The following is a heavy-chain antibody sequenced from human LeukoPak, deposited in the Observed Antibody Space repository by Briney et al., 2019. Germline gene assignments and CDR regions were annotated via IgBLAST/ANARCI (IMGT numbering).Heavy chain of an antibody. CDR3: ARLATMVRVFDY. CDR1: GGSISSYY. CDR2: IYYSGST. D-gene: IGHD3-10*01. V-gene: IGHV4-59*01. J-gene: IGHJ4*02. Sequence: SETLSLTCTVSGGSISSYYWSWIRQPPGKGLEWIGYIYYSGSTNYNPSLKSRVTISVDTSKNQFSLKLSSVTAADTAVYYCARLATMVRVFDYWGQGTLVTVSS.